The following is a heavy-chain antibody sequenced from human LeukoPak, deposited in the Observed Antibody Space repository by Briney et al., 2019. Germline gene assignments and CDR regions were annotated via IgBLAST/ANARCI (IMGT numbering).Heavy chain of an antibody. CDR1: GFTFSSYG. V-gene: IGHV3-23*01. D-gene: IGHD2-2*01. J-gene: IGHJ4*02. Sequence: GRCMRLSWAAAGFTFSSYGMSWVRQAAGKWLEWVSALRGRGGSTYYADSVKGRFTISRDNSKNTMYLQMNSLRAEDTAVYYCAKDRSTSCYGLFDYWGQATLVTVSS. CDR3: AKDRSTSCYGLFDY. CDR2: LRGRGGST.